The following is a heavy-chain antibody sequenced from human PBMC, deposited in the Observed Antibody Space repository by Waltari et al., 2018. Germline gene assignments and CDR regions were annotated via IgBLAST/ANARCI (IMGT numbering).Heavy chain of an antibody. V-gene: IGHV4-61*02. CDR2: IYTSGST. D-gene: IGHD2-2*01. CDR1: GGSISSGSYY. J-gene: IGHJ6*03. CDR3: ARVKYQLLGGDYYYYMDV. Sequence: QVQLQESGPGLVKPSQTLSLTCTVSGGSISSGSYYWSWIWQPAGKGLEWIGRIYTSGSTNYTPPLKSRVTISVDTSKNQFSLKLSSVTAADTAVYYCARVKYQLLGGDYYYYMDVWGKGTTVTVSS.